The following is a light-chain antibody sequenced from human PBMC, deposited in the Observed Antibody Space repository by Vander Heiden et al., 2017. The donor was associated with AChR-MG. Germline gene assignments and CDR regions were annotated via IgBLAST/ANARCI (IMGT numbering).Light chain of an antibody. Sequence: DVQMTRSPSSLSASVGDRVTITCQASQDISNYLNWYQQKPWIAPKLLIYDASNFVTGVPSRFSGSGSGTDFTFTIISLQHEDFATYYCQQDDNLFFTFGHWTKVDIK. V-gene: IGKV1-33*01. CDR2: DAS. CDR1: QDISNY. J-gene: IGKJ3*01. CDR3: QQDDNLFFT.